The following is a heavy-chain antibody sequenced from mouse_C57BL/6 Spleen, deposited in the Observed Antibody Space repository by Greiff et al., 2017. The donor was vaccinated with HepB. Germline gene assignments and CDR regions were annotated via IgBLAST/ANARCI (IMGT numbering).Heavy chain of an antibody. V-gene: IGHV5-4*03. J-gene: IGHJ3*01. CDR2: ISDGGSYT. Sequence: EVKFEESGGGLVKPGGSLKLSCAASGFTFSSYAMSWVRQTPEKRLEWVATISDGGSYTYYPDNVKGRFTISRDNAKNNLYLQMSHLKSEDTAMYYCARGGGLRRSPFAYWGQGTLVTVSA. CDR1: GFTFSSYA. CDR3: ARGGGLRRSPFAY. D-gene: IGHD2-4*01.